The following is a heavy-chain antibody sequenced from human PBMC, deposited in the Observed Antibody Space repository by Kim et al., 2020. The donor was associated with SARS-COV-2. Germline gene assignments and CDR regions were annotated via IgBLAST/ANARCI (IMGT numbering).Heavy chain of an antibody. V-gene: IGHV4-38-2*02. CDR2: IYHSGST. D-gene: IGHD3-22*01. CDR3: ARKGDYYDSSGYPDWYF. CDR1: GYSISSGYY. J-gene: IGHJ2*01. Sequence: SETLSLTCTVSGYSISSGYYWGWIRQPPGKGLEWIGSIYHSGSTYYNPSLKSRVTISVDTSKNQFSLKLSSVTAADTAVYYCARKGDYYDSSGYPDWYF.